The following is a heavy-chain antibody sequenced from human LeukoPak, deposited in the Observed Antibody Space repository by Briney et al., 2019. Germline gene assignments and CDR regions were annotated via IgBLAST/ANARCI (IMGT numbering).Heavy chain of an antibody. CDR2: INHSGST. J-gene: IGHJ4*02. Sequence: SETLSLTCAVYGGCFIGYYWSWIRQPPGKGLEWIGEINHSGSTNYNPSLKSRVTISVDTSKNQFSLKLSSVTAADTAVYYCARFPPRARKSSERWGQGTLVAVSS. CDR3: ARFPPRARKSSER. D-gene: IGHD6-25*01. CDR1: GGCFIGYY. V-gene: IGHV4-34*01.